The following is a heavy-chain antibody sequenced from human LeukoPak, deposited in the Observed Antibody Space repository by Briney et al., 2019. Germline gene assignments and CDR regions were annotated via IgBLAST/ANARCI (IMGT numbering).Heavy chain of an antibody. D-gene: IGHD1-26*01. CDR3: ARDNSGSYREAFDI. CDR2: IYTSGST. Sequence: PSQTLSLTCTVSGGSISSGSYYWSWIRQPAGKGLEWIGRIYTSGSTNYNPSLKSRVTISVDTSKNQFSLKLSSVTAADTAVYYCARDNSGSYREAFDIWGQGTMVTVSS. CDR1: GGSISSGSYY. J-gene: IGHJ3*02. V-gene: IGHV4-61*02.